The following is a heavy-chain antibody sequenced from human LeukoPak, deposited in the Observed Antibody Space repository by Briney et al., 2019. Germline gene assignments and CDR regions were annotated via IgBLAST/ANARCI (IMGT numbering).Heavy chain of an antibody. V-gene: IGHV3-64D*09. CDR2: INSNGGST. D-gene: IGHD3-10*01. Sequence: PGGSLRLSCSASGFTFSSYAMHWVRQAPGKGLEYVSAINSNGGSTYYADSVKGRFTISRDNSKNTLYLQMSSLRAEDTAVYYCVKDVLLWFGEPIPYYFDYWGQGTLVTVSS. CDR3: VKDVLLWFGEPIPYYFDY. J-gene: IGHJ4*02. CDR1: GFTFSSYA.